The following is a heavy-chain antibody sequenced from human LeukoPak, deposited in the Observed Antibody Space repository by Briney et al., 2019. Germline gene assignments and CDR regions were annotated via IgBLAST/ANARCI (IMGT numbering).Heavy chain of an antibody. CDR2: ISSSSSYI. CDR3: ARHRGSYYPHDAFDI. V-gene: IGHV3-21*01. CDR1: GFTFSSYS. Sequence: GGSLRLSCAASGFTFSSYSMNWVRQAPGKGLEWVSSISSSSSYIYYADSVKGRVTISRDNAKNSLYLQVNSLRAEDTAVYYCARHRGSYYPHDAFDIWGQGTMVTVSS. D-gene: IGHD1-26*01. J-gene: IGHJ3*02.